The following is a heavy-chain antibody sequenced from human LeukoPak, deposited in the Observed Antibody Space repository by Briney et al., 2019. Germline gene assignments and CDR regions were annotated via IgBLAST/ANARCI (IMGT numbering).Heavy chain of an antibody. J-gene: IGHJ6*02. Sequence: GASVKVSCKASGYTFTSYGISWVGQAPGQGLEWMGWISAYNGNTNYAQKLQGRVTMTADTSTSTAYMELRSLRSDDTAVYYCAIVVGCDSLTDYTVHYYYYGMDVWGQGTTVTVSS. CDR3: AIVVGCDSLTDYTVHYYYYGMDV. CDR1: GYTFTSYG. D-gene: IGHD3-9*01. V-gene: IGHV1-18*01. CDR2: ISAYNGNT.